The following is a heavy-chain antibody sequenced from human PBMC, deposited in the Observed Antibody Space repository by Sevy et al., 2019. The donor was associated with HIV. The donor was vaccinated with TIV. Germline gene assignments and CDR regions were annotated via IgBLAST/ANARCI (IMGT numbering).Heavy chain of an antibody. CDR2: MSYNGNKK. Sequence: GGSLRLSCATSGFSFSRSPMHWVRQAPGKGLEWVAVMSYNGNKKYNEDSVKGRFTITRDDPKNTLYLQMNSLRVEDTAVYYCAREAVLIWGVIVSYGMDVWGQGTTVTVSS. CDR1: GFSFSRSP. V-gene: IGHV3-30*04. J-gene: IGHJ6*02. D-gene: IGHD3-16*02. CDR3: AREAVLIWGVIVSYGMDV.